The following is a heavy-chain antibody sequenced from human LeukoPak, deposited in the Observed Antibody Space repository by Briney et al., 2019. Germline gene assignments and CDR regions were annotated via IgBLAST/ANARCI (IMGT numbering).Heavy chain of an antibody. Sequence: SETLSLTCTVSGASISGYYWTWIRQPPGKGLEWIGYIYNSGSTYYNPSLQSRVIISVDTSKNQFSLKLTSVTAADTAVYYCARALYSMTTVTTEYWFDYWGQGTLVTVSS. D-gene: IGHD4-17*01. CDR1: GASISGYY. J-gene: IGHJ4*02. CDR2: IYNSGST. V-gene: IGHV4-59*08. CDR3: ARALYSMTTVTTEYWFDY.